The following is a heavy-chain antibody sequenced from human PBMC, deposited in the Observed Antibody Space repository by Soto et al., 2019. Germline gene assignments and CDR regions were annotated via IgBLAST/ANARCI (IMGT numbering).Heavy chain of an antibody. CDR1: GYTFTSYG. Sequence: GASVKVSCKASGYTFTSYGISWVRQAPGQGLEWMGWINAGNGNTNYAQKFQGRVTITRDTSASTAYMELSSLRSEDTAVYYCARVGSPNIRFDYWGQGTLVTVSS. V-gene: IGHV1-18*01. CDR3: ARVGSPNIRFDY. D-gene: IGHD2-2*02. J-gene: IGHJ4*02. CDR2: INAGNGNT.